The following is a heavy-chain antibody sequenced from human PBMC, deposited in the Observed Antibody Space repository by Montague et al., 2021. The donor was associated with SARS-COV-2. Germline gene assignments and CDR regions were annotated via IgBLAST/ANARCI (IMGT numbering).Heavy chain of an antibody. CDR2: IFYSGST. Sequence: SETLSLTCTVSGGSISSSSYYWGWIRQPPVKGLEWIGSIFYSGSTDYNPSLKSRVTISVDTSKNQFSLKLSSVTAADTAVYYCASMVRAQVYYFDYWGQGTLVTVSS. CDR1: GGSISSSSYY. CDR3: ASMVRAQVYYFDY. V-gene: IGHV4-39*01. J-gene: IGHJ4*02. D-gene: IGHD3-10*01.